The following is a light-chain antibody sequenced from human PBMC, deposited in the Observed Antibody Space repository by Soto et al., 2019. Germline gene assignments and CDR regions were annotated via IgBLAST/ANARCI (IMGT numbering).Light chain of an antibody. CDR2: DTT. V-gene: IGKV1-33*01. CDR1: QDLTNS. J-gene: IGKJ2*01. CDR3: QQDVYLAYT. Sequence: DIQMTQSPTSLATSVGDRVTITCQASQDLTNSLNWYQQKPGEAPKLLIYDTTTMEEGVPSRISGGGSGTDFTFTINGLQPEDAAIYAGQQDVYLAYTFGQGTKLEI.